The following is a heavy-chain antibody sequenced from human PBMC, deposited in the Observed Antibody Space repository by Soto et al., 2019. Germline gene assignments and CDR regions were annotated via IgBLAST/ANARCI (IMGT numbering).Heavy chain of an antibody. CDR1: GFTFSNYA. CDR3: ARSGPGTYFAY. D-gene: IGHD6-13*01. J-gene: IGHJ4*02. CDR2: ISGSGGST. V-gene: IGHV3-23*01. Sequence: GGSLRLSCAASGFTFSNYAMNWVRQAPGKGLEWVSVISGSGGSTYYADSVKGRFTISRDNSKNTLYLQMNSLRAEDTAVYYCARSGPGTYFAYWGQGTPVTVSS.